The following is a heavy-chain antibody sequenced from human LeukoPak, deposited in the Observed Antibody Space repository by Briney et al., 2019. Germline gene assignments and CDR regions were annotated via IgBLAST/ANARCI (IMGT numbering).Heavy chain of an antibody. V-gene: IGHV3-23*01. J-gene: IGHJ3*02. D-gene: IGHD3-10*02. CDR1: GFTFSSYA. Sequence: PGGSLRLSCAASGFTFSSYAMSWVRQARGKGLEWVSGISNNGGSTPYADSVKGRFTISRDNSKNTLHLQMNSLRAEDTAVYYCAKGTRLCSGSFLGAFDIWREGTMVSVSS. CDR3: AKGTRLCSGSFLGAFDI. CDR2: ISNNGGST.